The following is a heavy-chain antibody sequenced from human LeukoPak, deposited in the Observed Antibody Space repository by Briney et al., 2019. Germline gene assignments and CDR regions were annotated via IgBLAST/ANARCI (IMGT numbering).Heavy chain of an antibody. V-gene: IGHV3-23*01. Sequence: GGSLRLSCAASGFTFSSYAMSWVRQAPGKGLEWVSAISGSGGSTYYADSVKGRFTISRDNSKNTLYLQMNSLRAEDTAVYYCARDTYYYDSRAPGVFWGQGTLVTVSS. CDR2: ISGSGGST. D-gene: IGHD3-22*01. J-gene: IGHJ4*02. CDR1: GFTFSSYA. CDR3: ARDTYYYDSRAPGVF.